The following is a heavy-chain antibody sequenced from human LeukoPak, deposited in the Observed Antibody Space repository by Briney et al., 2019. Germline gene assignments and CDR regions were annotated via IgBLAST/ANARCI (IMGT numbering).Heavy chain of an antibody. D-gene: IGHD6-19*01. J-gene: IGHJ4*02. Sequence: GGSLRLSCAASGFIFSDHYMDWVRQAPGKGLEWVGRAKNKVNSYTTIYAASVKGRFTISRDDSKNSLYLQMNSLRAEDTAVYYCAKLPGSLSSSGWYNYWGQGTLVTVSS. CDR1: GFIFSDHY. V-gene: IGHV3-72*01. CDR3: AKLPGSLSSSGWYNY. CDR2: AKNKVNSYTT.